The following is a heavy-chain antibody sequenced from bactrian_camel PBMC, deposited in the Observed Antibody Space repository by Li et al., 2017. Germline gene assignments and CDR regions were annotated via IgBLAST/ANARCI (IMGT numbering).Heavy chain of an antibody. CDR2: VSSGGGST. D-gene: IGHD5*01. Sequence: HVQLVESGGGLVQPGESLRLSCVASGFIFRDHYMNWVRQVPGKGLEWVSVVSSGGGSTYYADSVKGRFTISRDNAKNTLYLQLNSLKTEDTARYYCTKDLRASTAWGTMDYWGQGTQVTVS. CDR3: TKDLRASTAWGTMDY. CDR1: GFIFRDHY. J-gene: IGHJ4*01. V-gene: IGHV3S1*01.